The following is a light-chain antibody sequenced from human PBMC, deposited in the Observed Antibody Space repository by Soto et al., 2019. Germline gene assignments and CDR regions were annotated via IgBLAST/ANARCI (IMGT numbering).Light chain of an antibody. V-gene: IGLV2-23*02. CDR1: SSDVGTYTL. CDR2: EVN. J-gene: IGLJ1*01. CDR3: SSYAGAITFYV. Sequence: QSVLTQPASVSGSPGQSITISCTGTSSDVGTYTLVPWYQQHPGKAPKLVIYEVNKRPAGVSKRFSGSKSGDTASLTISGLQAEDEADYYCSSYAGAITFYVFGTGTKGTVL.